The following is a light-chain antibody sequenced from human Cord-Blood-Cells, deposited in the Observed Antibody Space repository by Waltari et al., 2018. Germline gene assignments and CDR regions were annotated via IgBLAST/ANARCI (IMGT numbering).Light chain of an antibody. CDR3: QQYNNWPLT. Sequence: EIVMTQSPATLSVSPGERATLSCRSSQRVSSNLAWYQQKPGQAPRLLIYGASTRATGIPARFSGRGSGTEFTLTIRSLQSEDFSVYYCQQYNNWPLTVGPGTKEDIK. CDR2: GAS. V-gene: IGKV3-15*01. CDR1: QRVSSN. J-gene: IGKJ3*01.